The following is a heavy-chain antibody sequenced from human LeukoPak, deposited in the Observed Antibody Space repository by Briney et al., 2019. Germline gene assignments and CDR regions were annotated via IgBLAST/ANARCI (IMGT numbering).Heavy chain of an antibody. Sequence: ASETLSLTCTVSGGSISSSSYYWGWIRQPPGKGLEWIGSIYYSGSTYYNPSLKSRVTISVDTSKNQFSLKLSSVTAADTAVYYCLGVVPAARYQRYYYYYMDVWGKGITVTVSS. CDR2: IYYSGST. CDR1: GGSISSSSYY. J-gene: IGHJ6*03. CDR3: LGVVPAARYQRYYYYYMDV. V-gene: IGHV4-39*01. D-gene: IGHD2-2*01.